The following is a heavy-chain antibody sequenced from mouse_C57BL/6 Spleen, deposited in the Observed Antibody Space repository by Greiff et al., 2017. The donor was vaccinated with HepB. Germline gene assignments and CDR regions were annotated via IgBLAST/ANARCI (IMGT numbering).Heavy chain of an antibody. V-gene: IGHV1-50*01. J-gene: IGHJ3*01. Sequence: QVQLQQPGAELVKPGASVKLSCKASGYTFTSYWMQWVKQRPGQGLEWIGEIDPSDSYTNYNQKFKGKATLTVDTSSSTAYMQLSSLPSEASAVYYCAREVGAGTAFAYWGQGTLVTVSA. CDR3: AREVGAGTAFAY. CDR1: GYTFTSYW. D-gene: IGHD4-1*01. CDR2: IDPSDSYT.